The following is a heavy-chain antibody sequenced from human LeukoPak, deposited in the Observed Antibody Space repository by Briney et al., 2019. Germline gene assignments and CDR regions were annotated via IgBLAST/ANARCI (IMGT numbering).Heavy chain of an antibody. CDR2: IYYSGST. Sequence: NPSETLSLTCAVYGGSFSGISYWSWIRQPPGKGLEWIGYIYYSGSTNYNPSLKSRVTISVDTSKNQFSPKLSSVTAADTAVYYCARVPAKYCSGGSCYFYYYMDVWGKGTTVTISS. CDR1: GGSFSGISY. V-gene: IGHV4-61*01. J-gene: IGHJ6*03. D-gene: IGHD2-15*01. CDR3: ARVPAKYCSGGSCYFYYYMDV.